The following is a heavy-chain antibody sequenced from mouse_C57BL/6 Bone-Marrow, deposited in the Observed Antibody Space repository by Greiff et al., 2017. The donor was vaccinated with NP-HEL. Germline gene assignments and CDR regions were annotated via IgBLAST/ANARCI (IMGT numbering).Heavy chain of an antibody. V-gene: IGHV1-55*01. Sequence: QVQLQQPGAELVKPGASVKMSCKASGYTFTSYWITWVKQRPGQGLEWIGDIYPGSGSTNYNEKFKSKATLTVDTSSSTAYMQLSSLTSEDSAVYYCARGDCYDYDWFAYWGQGTLVTVSA. CDR2: IYPGSGST. D-gene: IGHD2-4*01. J-gene: IGHJ3*01. CDR3: ARGDCYDYDWFAY. CDR1: GYTFTSYW.